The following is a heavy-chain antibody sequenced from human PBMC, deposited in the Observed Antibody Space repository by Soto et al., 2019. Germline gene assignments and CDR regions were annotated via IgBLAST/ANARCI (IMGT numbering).Heavy chain of an antibody. CDR1: GFTFGDYA. CDR3: TRDISSGWTDYFDY. V-gene: IGHV3-49*03. CDR2: IRSKAYGGTT. Sequence: GGSLRLSCTASGFTFGDYAMSWFRQAPGKGLEWVGFIRSKAYGGTTEYAASVKGRFTISRDDSKSIAYLQMNSLKTEDTAVYYCTRDISSGWTDYFDYWGQGTLVTVSS. D-gene: IGHD6-19*01. J-gene: IGHJ4*02.